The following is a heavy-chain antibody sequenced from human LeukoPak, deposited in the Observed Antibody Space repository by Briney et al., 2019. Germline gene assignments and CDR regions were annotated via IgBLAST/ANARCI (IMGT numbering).Heavy chain of an antibody. J-gene: IGHJ6*02. V-gene: IGHV4-59*08. Sequence: PSETLSLTCTVSGGSISSYYWSWLRQPPGKGLEWIGYIYYSGSTNYNPSLKSRVTISVDTSKNQFSLKLSSVTAADTAVYYCATLKSYYGMDVWGQGTTVTVSS. CDR1: GGSISSYY. CDR3: ATLKSYYGMDV. CDR2: IYYSGST.